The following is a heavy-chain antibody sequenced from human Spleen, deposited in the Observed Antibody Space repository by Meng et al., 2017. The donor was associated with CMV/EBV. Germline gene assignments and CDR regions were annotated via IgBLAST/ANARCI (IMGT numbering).Heavy chain of an antibody. J-gene: IGHJ6*02. Sequence: GESLKISCAASGFTFSSYAMHWVRQAPGKGLGWVAVISYDGSNKYYADSVKGRFTISRDNSKNTLYLQMNSLRAEDTAVYYCARDPVTTYGMDVWGQGTTVTVSS. CDR1: GFTFSSYA. D-gene: IGHD4-11*01. V-gene: IGHV3-30-3*01. CDR2: ISYDGSNK. CDR3: ARDPVTTYGMDV.